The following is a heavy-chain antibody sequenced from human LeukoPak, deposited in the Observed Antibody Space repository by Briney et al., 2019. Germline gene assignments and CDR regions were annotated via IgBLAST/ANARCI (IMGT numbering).Heavy chain of an antibody. CDR2: ISWNSNNI. V-gene: IGHV3-9*01. CDR3: AKVAGDRNYFDY. CDR1: GFTFDDYA. D-gene: IGHD4-17*01. J-gene: IGHJ4*02. Sequence: GGSMRHSCAASGFTFDDYAMHWVRQAPGKGLEWVSGISWNSNNIDYADSVKGRFTISRDNAKSSLYLQMNSLRADDTALYYCAKVAGDRNYFDYWGQGTLVTVSS.